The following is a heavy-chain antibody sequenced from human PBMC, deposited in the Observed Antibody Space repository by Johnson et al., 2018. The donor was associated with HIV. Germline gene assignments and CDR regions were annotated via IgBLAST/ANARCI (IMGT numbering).Heavy chain of an antibody. V-gene: IGHV3-66*01. Sequence: VQLVESGGGLVLPGGSLRLSCAASGITVSSNYMTWVRQGPGKGLEWVSLIYSGGSTYYADSVKGRFTISRDNSKNTLYLQMNSLRAEDTALYYCVRGGLGFQNIHDPFDIWGQGTMVTVSS. CDR2: IYSGGST. D-gene: IGHD1/OR15-1a*01. CDR1: GITVSSNY. J-gene: IGHJ3*02. CDR3: VRGGLGFQNIHDPFDI.